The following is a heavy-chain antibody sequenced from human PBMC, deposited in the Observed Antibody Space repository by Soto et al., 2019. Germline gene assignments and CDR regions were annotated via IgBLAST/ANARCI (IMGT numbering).Heavy chain of an antibody. D-gene: IGHD6-13*01. V-gene: IGHV4-39*01. J-gene: IGHJ6*02. CDR3: ARQQPDSYYSYGMDI. Sequence: AETLSLTCTVSGGSISSSSYYWGWIRQPPGKGLEWTGSIYYSGSTYYNPSLKSRVTISGDTSKNQFSLKLSSVTRPDTPVYYCARQQPDSYYSYGMDIWGQGTTVTVPS. CDR1: GGSISSSSYY. CDR2: IYYSGST.